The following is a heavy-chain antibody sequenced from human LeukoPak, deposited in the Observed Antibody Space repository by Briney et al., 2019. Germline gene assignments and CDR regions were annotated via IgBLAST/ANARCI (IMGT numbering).Heavy chain of an antibody. CDR3: ASGSEYTSSTSYYFDY. J-gene: IGHJ4*02. Sequence: GGCLRLSRAASLFTLSSHWMHWVRQAPGKGLVWVSRIKGDGRNRTYADYVKGRFTISRDNAKNTLYLQMNSLRAEDTAVYYCASGSEYTSSTSYYFDYWGQGPLVTVSS. V-gene: IGHV3-74*03. CDR2: IKGDGRNR. CDR1: LFTLSSHW. D-gene: IGHD6-6*01.